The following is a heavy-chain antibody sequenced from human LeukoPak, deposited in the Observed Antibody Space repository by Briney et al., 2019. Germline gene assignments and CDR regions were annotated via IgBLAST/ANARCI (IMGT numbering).Heavy chain of an antibody. CDR2: ISGSGGTT. CDR1: GFTFSSYA. D-gene: IGHD5-12*01. J-gene: IGHJ4*02. V-gene: IGHV3-23*01. Sequence: PGGSLRLSCAASGFTFSSYAMTWVRQAPGKGLEWVSTISGSGGTTHYADSVQGRFTISRDNSKNTLYLQMNSLRAEDTAVYYCAKDQWIRSGYDSSFDYWGQGTLVTVSS. CDR3: AKDQWIRSGYDSSFDY.